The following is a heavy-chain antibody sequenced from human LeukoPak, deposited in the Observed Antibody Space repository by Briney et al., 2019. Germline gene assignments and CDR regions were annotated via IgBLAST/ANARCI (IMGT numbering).Heavy chain of an antibody. CDR1: GGSISSSSYY. Sequence: SETLSLTCTVSGGSISSSSYYWGWIRQPPGKGLEWIGSIYYSGSTYYNPSLRSRVTISVDTSRNQFSLKLSSVTAADTAVYYCARHPDYGDYGNYFDYWGQGTLVTVSS. J-gene: IGHJ4*02. V-gene: IGHV4-39*01. D-gene: IGHD4-17*01. CDR3: ARHPDYGDYGNYFDY. CDR2: IYYSGST.